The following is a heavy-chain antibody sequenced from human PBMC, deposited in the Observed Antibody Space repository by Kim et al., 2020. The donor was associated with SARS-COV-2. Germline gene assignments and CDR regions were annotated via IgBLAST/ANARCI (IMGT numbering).Heavy chain of an antibody. Sequence: AQKFQGRLTMTRETSISTAYMELSSLRSEDTAVYYCARGSVKVPAAAASWGQGTLVTVSS. V-gene: IGHV1-8*01. D-gene: IGHD2-2*01. CDR3: ARGSVKVPAAAAS. J-gene: IGHJ1*01.